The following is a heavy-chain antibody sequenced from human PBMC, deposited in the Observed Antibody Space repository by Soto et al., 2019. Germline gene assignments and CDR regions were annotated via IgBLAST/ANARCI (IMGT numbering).Heavy chain of an antibody. Sequence: EMQLLESGGDLVQPGGSLRLSCAASGFTFSSYAMTWVRQAPGKGLEYISAISGSGATTYYADSMKGRFTVSRDNSKSTLYLQMNSLRAEDTALYYCAKDRDDIGMVDAFEIWGQGTRVTVSS. J-gene: IGHJ3*02. D-gene: IGHD2-15*01. CDR1: GFTFSSYA. CDR3: AKDRDDIGMVDAFEI. V-gene: IGHV3-23*01. CDR2: ISGSGATT.